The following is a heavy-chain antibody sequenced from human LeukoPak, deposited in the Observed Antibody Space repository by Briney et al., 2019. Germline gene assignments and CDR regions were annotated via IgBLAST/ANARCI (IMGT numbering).Heavy chain of an antibody. CDR3: ARLSPGGGGGTYFDY. V-gene: IGHV4-4*07. CDR1: GGSISSHY. J-gene: IGHJ4*02. Sequence: SETLSLTCTVSGGSISSHYWSWIRQPAGKGLEWIGRIHSSGDTHYNPSLSSRITVSVDSSKDQFSLSLTSVTAADTAVYYCARLSPGGGGGTYFDYWGQGTLVTVSS. D-gene: IGHD3-16*01. CDR2: IHSSGDT.